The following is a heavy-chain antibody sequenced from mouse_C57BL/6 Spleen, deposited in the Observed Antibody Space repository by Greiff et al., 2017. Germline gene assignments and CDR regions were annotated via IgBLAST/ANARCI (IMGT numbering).Heavy chain of an antibody. CDR2: IYPGDGDT. Sequence: QVQLKESGPELVKPGASVKISCKASGYAFSSSWMNWVKQRPGKGLEWIGRIYPGDGDTNYNGKFKGKATLTADKSSSTAYMQLSGLTSEDAAVCFCGRVWDWYFDVWGTGTTVTVSS. CDR3: GRVWDWYFDV. J-gene: IGHJ1*03. V-gene: IGHV1-82*01. D-gene: IGHD4-1*01. CDR1: GYAFSSSW.